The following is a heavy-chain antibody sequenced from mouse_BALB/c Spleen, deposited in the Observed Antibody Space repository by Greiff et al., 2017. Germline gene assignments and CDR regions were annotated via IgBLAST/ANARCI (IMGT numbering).Heavy chain of an antibody. CDR2: INPSNGGT. CDR1: GYTFTSYY. CDR3: TRLNYGSSSPYYYAMDY. J-gene: IGHJ4*01. V-gene: IGHV1S81*02. D-gene: IGHD1-1*01. Sequence: QVQLKQSGAELVKPGASVKLSCKASGYTFTSYYMYWVKQRPGQGLEWIGEINPSNGGTNFNEKFKSKATLTVDKSSSTAYMQLSSLTSEDSAVYYCTRLNYGSSSPYYYAMDYWGQGTSVTVSS.